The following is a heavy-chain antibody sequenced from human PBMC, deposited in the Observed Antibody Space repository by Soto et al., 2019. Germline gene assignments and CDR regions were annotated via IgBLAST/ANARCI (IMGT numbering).Heavy chain of an antibody. D-gene: IGHD2-2*01. CDR1: GYSFTSYW. CDR3: AKLASSEGGDHYHLAF. Sequence: GESLKISCKGSGYSFTSYWIGWVRQMPGKGLEWMGIIYPGDSDTRYSPSFQGQVTISADKSISTAYLQWSSLKASDTAMYYCAKLASSEGGDHYHLAFWGKGTTVTVSS. CDR2: IYPGDSDT. V-gene: IGHV5-51*01. J-gene: IGHJ6*04.